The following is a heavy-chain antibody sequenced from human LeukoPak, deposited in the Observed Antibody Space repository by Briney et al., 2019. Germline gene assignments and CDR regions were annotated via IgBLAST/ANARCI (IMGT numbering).Heavy chain of an antibody. J-gene: IGHJ3*02. D-gene: IGHD3-9*01. CDR3: ARGSADWEAFDI. V-gene: IGHV4-59*12. CDR1: GVSISSYY. CDR2: IYYSGST. Sequence: SETLSLTCTVSGVSISSYYWSWIRQPPGKGLEWIGYIYYSGSTNYNPSLKSRVTISVDTSKNQFSLKLSSVTAADTAVYYCARGSADWEAFDIWGQGTMVTVSS.